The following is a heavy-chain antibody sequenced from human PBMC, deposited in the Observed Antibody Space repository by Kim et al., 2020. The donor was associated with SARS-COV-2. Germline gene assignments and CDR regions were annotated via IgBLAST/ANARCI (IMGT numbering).Heavy chain of an antibody. V-gene: IGHV3-33*08. Sequence: GGSLRLSCAASGFTFSSYGMSWVRQAPGKGLEWVAVICCDGSNTYYADSVKGRFTISRDNSKNTLYLQMNSLRAEDTAVYYCARDPALWQLGQRYYFDYWGPGTLVTGS. J-gene: IGHJ4*02. CDR2: ICCDGSNT. CDR3: ARDPALWQLGQRYYFDY. D-gene: IGHD6-6*01. CDR1: GFTFSSYG.